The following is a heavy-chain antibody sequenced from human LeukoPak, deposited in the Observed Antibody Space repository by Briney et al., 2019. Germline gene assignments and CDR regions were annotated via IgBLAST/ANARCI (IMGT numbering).Heavy chain of an antibody. D-gene: IGHD6-6*01. CDR1: GFTFSSYW. V-gene: IGHV3-21*01. CDR2: ISSSSSYI. Sequence: PGGSLRLSCAASGFTFSSYWMSWVRQAPGKGLEWVSSISSSSSYIYYGDPVKGRFTISRDNAKNALYLQMTSLRTEDTAVYYCVRDRGSSSVFDWFDPWGQGTLVTVSS. J-gene: IGHJ5*02. CDR3: VRDRGSSSVFDWFDP.